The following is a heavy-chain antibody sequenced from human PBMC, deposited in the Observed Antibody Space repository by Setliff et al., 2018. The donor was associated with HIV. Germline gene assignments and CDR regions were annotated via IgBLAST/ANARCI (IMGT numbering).Heavy chain of an antibody. D-gene: IGHD5-18*01. CDR2: MYEGGKT. CDR3: AKGGYGGAYYVAGY. V-gene: IGHV3-66*02. J-gene: IGHJ4*02. Sequence: PGGSLRLSCEASGFSVTDTYMCWVRQAPGKGLEWVTVMYEGGKTYYADFVKGRFTIARDDSKNTVSLQMTNLGTGDTATYYCAKGGYGGAYYVAGYWGQGTKVTVSS. CDR1: GFSVTDTY.